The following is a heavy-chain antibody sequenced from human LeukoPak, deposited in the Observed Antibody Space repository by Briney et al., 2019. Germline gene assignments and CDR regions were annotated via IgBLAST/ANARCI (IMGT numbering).Heavy chain of an antibody. V-gene: IGHV3-7*03. CDR1: GFTFSGFW. CDR3: ARSSYSSSSSV. Sequence: GGSLRLSCAVSGFTFSGFWMSWSRQAPGKGLEWVARINSDGSEGYYADVVKGRFTISRDNAKNSLYLQINSLRAEDTAVYYCARSSYSSSSSVWGQGTMVTVSS. CDR2: INSDGSEG. J-gene: IGHJ3*01. D-gene: IGHD6-6*01.